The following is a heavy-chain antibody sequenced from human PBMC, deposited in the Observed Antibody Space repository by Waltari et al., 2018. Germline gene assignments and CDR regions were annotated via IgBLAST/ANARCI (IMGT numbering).Heavy chain of an antibody. Sequence: VQLVQSGGEVKTPGSSVKVSCKASGGSFGGYGISWVRQPPGQGLEWMGVIIPMLGIADVSQKFQDRGTSTADESTNTGYMELSSLTCEDRAIYYCAGHELGMSQDYYNMYVWGQGTTVTISS. CDR3: AGHELGMSQDYYNMYV. J-gene: IGHJ6*03. CDR1: GGSFGGYG. CDR2: IIPMLGIA. D-gene: IGHD7-27*01. V-gene: IGHV1-69*12.